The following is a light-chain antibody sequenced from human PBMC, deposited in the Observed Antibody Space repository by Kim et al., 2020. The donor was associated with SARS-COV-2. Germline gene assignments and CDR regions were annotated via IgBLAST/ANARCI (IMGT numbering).Light chain of an antibody. CDR1: QSLLHSNGYNY. CDR3: MQALQTPRS. V-gene: IGKV2-28*01. Sequence: PASISCRSSQSLLHSNGYNYLDWYLQKPGQSPQLLIYLGSNRASGVPDRFSGSGSGTDFTLQISRVEAEDVGVYFCMQALQTPRSFGQGTKLEI. CDR2: LGS. J-gene: IGKJ2*03.